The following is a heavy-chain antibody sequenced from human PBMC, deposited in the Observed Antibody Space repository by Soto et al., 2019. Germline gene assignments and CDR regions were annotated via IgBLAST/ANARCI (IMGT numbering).Heavy chain of an antibody. CDR1: GYTFTSYG. CDR3: ARALASSAWYDY. J-gene: IGHJ4*02. D-gene: IGHD6-19*01. Sequence: ASVKVSCKASGYTFTSYGISWVRQAPGQGLEWMGWISAYNGNTNYAQKLQGRVTMTRDTSTSTVYMELSSLRSEDTAVYYCARALASSAWYDYWGQGTLVTVSS. V-gene: IGHV1-18*01. CDR2: ISAYNGNT.